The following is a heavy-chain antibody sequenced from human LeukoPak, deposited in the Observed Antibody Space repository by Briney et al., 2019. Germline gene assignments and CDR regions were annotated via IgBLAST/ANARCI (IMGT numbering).Heavy chain of an antibody. D-gene: IGHD1-1*01. CDR3: AKANFHDAFDI. V-gene: IGHV3-30*02. Sequence: GGSLRLSCAASGFTFSCCGIHWVRQAPGKGLEWVTFIRNDGSDKYYADSVKGRFTISRDNSKNTLYLQMNSLRAEDTAVYYCAKANFHDAFDIWGQGTMVTVSS. J-gene: IGHJ3*02. CDR2: IRNDGSDK. CDR1: GFTFSCCG.